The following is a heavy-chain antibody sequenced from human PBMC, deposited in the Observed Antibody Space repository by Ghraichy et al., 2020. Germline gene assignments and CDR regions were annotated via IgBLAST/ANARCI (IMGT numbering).Heavy chain of an antibody. CDR3: ARGGSDIDVVPAAIISMDV. Sequence: GALRLSCAVSGFTFSTYSMNWVRQAPGKGLEWVSSIGGSSTHIYYADSGKGRFIISRDNAKNSLYLQMDSLRAEDTAVYYCARGGSDIDVVPAAIISMDVWGQRTTVTVSS. V-gene: IGHV3-21*06. J-gene: IGHJ6*02. CDR1: GFTFSTYS. D-gene: IGHD2-2*02. CDR2: IGGSSTHI.